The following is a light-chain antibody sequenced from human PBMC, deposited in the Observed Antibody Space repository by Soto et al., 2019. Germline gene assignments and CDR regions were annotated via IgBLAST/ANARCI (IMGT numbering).Light chain of an antibody. Sequence: QSVLTQPPSVSGAPGQRVTISCTGSSSNIGAIYDVHWYQQLPGTAPKLLIYGNSNRPSGVPERFSGSKSGTSASLAITGLQAEDEADYYCQSYDSSLSGWVFGGGTQLTVL. CDR1: SSNIGAIYD. J-gene: IGLJ3*02. CDR3: QSYDSSLSGWV. CDR2: GNS. V-gene: IGLV1-40*01.